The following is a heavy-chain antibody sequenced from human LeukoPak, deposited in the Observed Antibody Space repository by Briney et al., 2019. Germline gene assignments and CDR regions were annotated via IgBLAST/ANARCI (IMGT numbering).Heavy chain of an antibody. CDR1: GGSISSGGYY. J-gene: IGHJ4*02. CDR3: ARFYGSGSYYLKNYYFDY. D-gene: IGHD3-10*01. V-gene: IGHV4-31*03. CDR2: IYYSGST. Sequence: SETLSLTCTVSGGSISSGGYYWSWIRRHPGKGLEWIGYIYYSGSTYYNPSLKSRVTISVDTSKNQFSLKLSSVTAADTAVYYCARFYGSGSYYLKNYYFDYWGQGTPVTVSS.